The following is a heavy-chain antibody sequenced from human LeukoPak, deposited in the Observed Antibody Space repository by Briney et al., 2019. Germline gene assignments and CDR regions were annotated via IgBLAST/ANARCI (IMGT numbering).Heavy chain of an antibody. J-gene: IGHJ4*02. V-gene: IGHV1-8*01. CDR2: MNPNSGNT. D-gene: IGHD1-26*01. CDR3: ARGLLVGATRDY. CDR1: GYTFTSYD. Sequence: ASVKVSCKASGYTFTSYDINWVRQATGQGLAWMGWMNPNSGNTGYAQKFQGRVTMTRNTSISTAYMELSSLRSEDTAVYYCARGLLVGATRDYWGQGTLVTVSS.